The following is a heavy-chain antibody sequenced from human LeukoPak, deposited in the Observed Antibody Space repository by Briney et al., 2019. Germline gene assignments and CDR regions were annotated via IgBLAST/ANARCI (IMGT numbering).Heavy chain of an antibody. V-gene: IGHV1-69*05. CDR1: GGTSNTYT. CDR2: IIPLFRTP. J-gene: IGHJ6*03. CDR3: ARVDRSYFYLDV. Sequence: SVKVSCKASGGTSNTYTITWVRQAPGQGLGWMGGIIPLFRTPNYAQKFQGRVTVTTDESTSTAYMELSSLKSEDTAIYYCARVDRSYFYLDVWGKGTTVTVSS.